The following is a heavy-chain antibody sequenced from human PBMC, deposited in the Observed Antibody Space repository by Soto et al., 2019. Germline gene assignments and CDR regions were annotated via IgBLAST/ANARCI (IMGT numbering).Heavy chain of an antibody. CDR1: GYTFTSYG. J-gene: IGHJ4*02. D-gene: IGHD3-3*01. CDR2: ISAYNGNT. CDR3: ASTYYDFWSDPELKY. V-gene: IGHV1-18*01. Sequence: QVQLVQSGAEVKKPGASVKVSCKASGYTFTSYGISWVRQAPGQGLEWMGWISAYNGNTNYAQKLQGRVTMTTDTSTSTAYMELRSLRSDDTAVYYCASTYYDFWSDPELKYWGQGTLVTVSS.